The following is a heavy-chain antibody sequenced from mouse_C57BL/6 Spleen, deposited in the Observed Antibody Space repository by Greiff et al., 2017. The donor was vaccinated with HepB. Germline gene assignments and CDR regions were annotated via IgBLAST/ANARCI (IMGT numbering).Heavy chain of an antibody. V-gene: IGHV1-82*01. CDR3: ARRVTYAMDY. Sequence: QVQLQQSGPELVKPGASVKISCKASGYTFSSYWMNWVKQRPGQGLEWIGRIYPGDGDTNYTEKFKGKATLTADKSSSTAYIKLSSLTSEGSAVYFCARRVTYAMDYWGQGTSVTVSS. CDR1: GYTFSSYW. J-gene: IGHJ4*01. D-gene: IGHD2-13*01. CDR2: IYPGDGDT.